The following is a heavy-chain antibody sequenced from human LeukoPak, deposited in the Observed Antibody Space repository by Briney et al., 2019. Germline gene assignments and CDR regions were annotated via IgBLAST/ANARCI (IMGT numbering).Heavy chain of an antibody. Sequence: PSGTLSLTSGVSGGSITTSNWWTWVRQPPGKGLEWIGEVHLSGATNYNPSLESRVSMSIDKSKNHLSLEVTSVTAADTAIYYFPREGLDFSPFGFWGQGTLLTVSS. V-gene: IGHV4-4*02. CDR3: PREGLDFSPFGF. D-gene: IGHD3/OR15-3a*01. CDR1: GGSITTSNW. CDR2: VHLSGAT. J-gene: IGHJ4*02.